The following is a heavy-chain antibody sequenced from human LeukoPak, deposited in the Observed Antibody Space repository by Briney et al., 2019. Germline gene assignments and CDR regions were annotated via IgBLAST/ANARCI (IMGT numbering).Heavy chain of an antibody. V-gene: IGHV3-30*01. Sequence: PGGPLRLSCAASGFTFSRYAMRWVRQAPGKGLEWVAVTSPDGDEKYYADSVKGRFTISRDNSKNTVFLQMNSLSTEDTAVYSCFTGSAYYYASWGQGTLVTVSS. CDR2: TSPDGDEK. CDR3: FTGSAYYYAS. CDR1: GFTFSRYA. D-gene: IGHD3-22*01. J-gene: IGHJ5*02.